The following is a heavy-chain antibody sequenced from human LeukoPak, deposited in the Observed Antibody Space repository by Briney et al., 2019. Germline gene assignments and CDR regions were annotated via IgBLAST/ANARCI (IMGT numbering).Heavy chain of an antibody. J-gene: IGHJ4*02. CDR1: GGSISSSSYY. V-gene: IGHV4-39*07. Sequence: SETLSLTCTVSGGSISSSSYYWGWIRQPPGKGLEWIGSIYYSGSTNYNPSLKSRVTISVDTSKNQFSLKLSSVTAADTAVYYCARRGPSRAFDYWGQGTLVTVSS. CDR3: ARRGPSRAFDY. CDR2: IYYSGST. D-gene: IGHD3-16*01.